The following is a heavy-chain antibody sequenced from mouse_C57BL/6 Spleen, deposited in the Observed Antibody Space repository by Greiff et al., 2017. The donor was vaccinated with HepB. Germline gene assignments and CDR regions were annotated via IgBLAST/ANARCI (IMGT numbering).Heavy chain of an antibody. J-gene: IGHJ4*01. CDR3: AREDSLYAMDY. V-gene: IGHV5-12*01. CDR2: ISNGGGST. CDR1: GFTFSDYY. Sequence: DVMLVESGGGLVQPGGSLKLSCAASGFTFSDYYMYWVRQTPEKRLEWVAYISNGGGSTYYPDTVKGRFTISRDNAKNTLYLQMSRLKSEDTAMYYCAREDSLYAMDYWGQGTSVTVSS. D-gene: IGHD6-1*01.